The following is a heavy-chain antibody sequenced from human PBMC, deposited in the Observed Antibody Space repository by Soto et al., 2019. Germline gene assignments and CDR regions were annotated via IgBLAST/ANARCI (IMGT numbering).Heavy chain of an antibody. CDR2: ISGRSTNI. CDR3: ARKLQPAAFDL. CDR1: GFTFSSYA. J-gene: IGHJ3*01. V-gene: IGHV3-23*01. D-gene: IGHD1-1*01. Sequence: GGSLRLSCAASGFTFSSYAMSWVRQAPGKGLEWVSAISGRSTNIYYADSVKGRFTISRDNSKNTLYLQMNSLRADDTALYFCARKLQPAAFDLWGQGTMVTVSS.